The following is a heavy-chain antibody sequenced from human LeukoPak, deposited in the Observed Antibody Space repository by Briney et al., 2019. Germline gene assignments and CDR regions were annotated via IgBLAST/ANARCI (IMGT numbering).Heavy chain of an antibody. Sequence: PSETLSLTCTVSGDSINNYYWSWIRQPPGKGLEWIGYIFYSGGTKYNPSLKSRVAISIAMSKNQFSLKLSSVTAADTAVYYCARDPERSAFDIWGQGTMVTVSS. CDR2: IFYSGGT. J-gene: IGHJ3*02. CDR3: ARDPERSAFDI. D-gene: IGHD1-1*01. CDR1: GDSINNYY. V-gene: IGHV4-59*01.